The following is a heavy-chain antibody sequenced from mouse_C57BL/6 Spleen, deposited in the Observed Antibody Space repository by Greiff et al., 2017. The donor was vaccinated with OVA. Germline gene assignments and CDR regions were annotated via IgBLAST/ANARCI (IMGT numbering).Heavy chain of an antibody. J-gene: IGHJ4*01. CDR2: INPRSGDT. CDR3: ARGGWGGESSYAMDC. V-gene: IGHV1-81*01. Sequence: QVQLQQSGAELARPGASVKLSCKASGYTFTSYGISWVKQSTGQGLEWIGEINPRSGDTYYNEKFKGKATLTADKSSSTAYMELRSLTSEDSAVYVWARGGWGGESSYAMDCWGKGTSVTVSS. CDR1: GYTFTSYG. D-gene: IGHD3-3*01.